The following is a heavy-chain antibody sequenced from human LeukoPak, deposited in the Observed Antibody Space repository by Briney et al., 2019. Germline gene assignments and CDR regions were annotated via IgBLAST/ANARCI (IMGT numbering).Heavy chain of an antibody. D-gene: IGHD6-6*01. CDR2: IYTSGST. CDR1: GGSISSGSYY. CDR3: AGRVSSSDTFDI. J-gene: IGHJ3*02. Sequence: SQTLSLTCTVSGGSISSGSYYWGWIRQPAGKGLERIGRIYTSGSTNYNPSLKSRVTISIDTSKNQFSLKLSSVTAADTAVYYCAGRVSSSDTFDIWGQGTMVTVSS. V-gene: IGHV4-61*02.